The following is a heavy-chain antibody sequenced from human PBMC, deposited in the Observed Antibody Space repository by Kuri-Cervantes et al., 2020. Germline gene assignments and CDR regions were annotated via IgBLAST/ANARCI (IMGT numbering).Heavy chain of an antibody. J-gene: IGHJ5*02. CDR3: ASSPHCSGGSCYWFDP. CDR1: GGTFSSYA. D-gene: IGHD2-15*01. Sequence: SVKVSCKASGGTFSSYAISWVRQAPGQGLEWMGGIIPIFGTANYAQKFQGRATITADKSTSTAYMELSSLRSEDTAVYYCASSPHCSGGSCYWFDPWGQGTLVTVSS. V-gene: IGHV1-69*06. CDR2: IIPIFGTA.